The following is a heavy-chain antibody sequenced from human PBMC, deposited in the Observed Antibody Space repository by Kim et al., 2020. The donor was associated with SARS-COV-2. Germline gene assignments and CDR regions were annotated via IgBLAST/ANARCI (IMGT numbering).Heavy chain of an antibody. Sequence: YSQKFQGRVTITRDTSASTAYMELSSLRSEDTAVYYCARGSYKIRDAFDIWGQGTMVTVSS. V-gene: IGHV1-3*01. D-gene: IGHD1-26*01. J-gene: IGHJ3*02. CDR3: ARGSYKIRDAFDI.